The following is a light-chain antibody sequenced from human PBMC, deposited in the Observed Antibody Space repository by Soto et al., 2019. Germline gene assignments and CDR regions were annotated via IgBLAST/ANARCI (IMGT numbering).Light chain of an antibody. CDR2: GAS. V-gene: IGKV3-20*01. J-gene: IGKJ2*01. Sequence: EIVLTQSPGTLSLSPGERATLSCRASQSVSSSSLAWYQQKPGQAPRLLIFGASSRATGIPDRFRGSGSGTDFTLTISRLEPEDFAVYYCQHYGSSLYAFGQGTKLEIK. CDR1: QSVSSSS. CDR3: QHYGSSLYA.